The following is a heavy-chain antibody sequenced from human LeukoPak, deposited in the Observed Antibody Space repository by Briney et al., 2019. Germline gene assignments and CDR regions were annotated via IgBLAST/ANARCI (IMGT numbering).Heavy chain of an antibody. CDR2: ISGSVGRT. D-gene: IGHD3-10*01. V-gene: IGHV3-23*01. CDR1: GFAFRSYA. J-gene: IGHJ6*02. Sequence: GGSLRLSCAASGFAFRSYAMSWVRQAPGKGLEWVSTISGSVGRTYYADSVKGRFTISRDNSKNTLYLQMSSLRDEDTAVYYCAKNYESGRGVPYGMDVWGQGTTVTVSS. CDR3: AKNYESGRGVPYGMDV.